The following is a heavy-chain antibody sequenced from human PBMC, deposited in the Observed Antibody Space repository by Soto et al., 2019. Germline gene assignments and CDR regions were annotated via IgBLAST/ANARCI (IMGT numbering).Heavy chain of an antibody. Sequence: SESLSLTCAVYGGSFSGYYWSWIRQPPGKGLEWIGEINNSGSTNYNPSLKSRVTISVDTSKNQFSLKLSSVTAADTSVYYCARGGEGSSWGAFDIWGQGTMVTVSS. CDR3: ARGGEGSSWGAFDI. CDR1: GGSFSGYY. V-gene: IGHV4-34*01. J-gene: IGHJ3*02. CDR2: INNSGST. D-gene: IGHD6-13*01.